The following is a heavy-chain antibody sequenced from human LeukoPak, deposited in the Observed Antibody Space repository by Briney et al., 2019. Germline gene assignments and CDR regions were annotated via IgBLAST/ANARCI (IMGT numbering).Heavy chain of an antibody. V-gene: IGHV1-8*01. Sequence: ASVKVSCKGTGYTFTSYDINWVRQATGQGLEWMGWMNPNSGNTGYAQKFQGRVTMTRNTSISTAYMELSSLRSEDTAVYYCARDRTGTTSYYYMDVWGKGTTVTVSS. CDR2: MNPNSGNT. CDR1: GYTFTSYD. CDR3: ARDRTGTTSYYYMDV. J-gene: IGHJ6*03. D-gene: IGHD1-7*01.